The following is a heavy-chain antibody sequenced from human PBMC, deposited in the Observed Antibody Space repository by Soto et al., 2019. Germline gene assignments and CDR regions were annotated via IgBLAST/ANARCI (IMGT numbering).Heavy chain of an antibody. CDR1: GGSISSGGYY. J-gene: IGHJ4*02. V-gene: IGHV4-31*03. Sequence: PSETLSLTCTVSGGSISSGGYYWSWIRQHPGKGLEWIGYIYYSGSTYYNPSLKSRVTISVDTSKNQFSLKLSSVTAADTAVYDCAAVDTAMALDYWGQGTLVNVAS. D-gene: IGHD5-18*01. CDR3: AAVDTAMALDY. CDR2: IYYSGST.